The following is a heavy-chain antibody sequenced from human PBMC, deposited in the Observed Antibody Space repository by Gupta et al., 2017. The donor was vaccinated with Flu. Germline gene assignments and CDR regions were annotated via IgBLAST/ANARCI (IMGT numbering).Heavy chain of an antibody. CDR2: IGGTGDNT. J-gene: IGHJ4*02. V-gene: IGHV3-23*01. CDR3: AKRGSWGFFDY. D-gene: IGHD3-16*01. Sequence: WVRQAPGKGLEWLSAIGGTGDNTYYADSVRGRFTISRDNSKNTLYLQMNSLSAEDTAVYYCAKRGSWGFFDYWGQGTLVTVSS.